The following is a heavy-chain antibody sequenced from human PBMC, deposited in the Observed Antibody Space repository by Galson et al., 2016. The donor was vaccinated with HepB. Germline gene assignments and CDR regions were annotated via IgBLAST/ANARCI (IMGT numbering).Heavy chain of an antibody. J-gene: IGHJ3*02. CDR3: ARDNSRRENSGYHAFDI. CDR1: GFTFSKYW. V-gene: IGHV3-7*05. Sequence: SLRLSCAASGFTFSKYWMSWVRQAPGKGLEWVANIDQDGREKYYVDSVKGRVTISRDNAKNALYLQMNSLGAEDTAVYYWARDNSRRENSGYHAFDIWGQGTMVTVSS. CDR2: IDQDGREK. D-gene: IGHD3-22*01.